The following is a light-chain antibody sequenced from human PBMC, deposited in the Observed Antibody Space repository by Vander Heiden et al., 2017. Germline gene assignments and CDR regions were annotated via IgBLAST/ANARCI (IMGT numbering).Light chain of an antibody. V-gene: IGKV3-11*01. CDR3: PQLGT. CDR2: DTS. J-gene: IGKJ2*01. CDR1: QSVSRY. Sequence: EIVLTQSPATLSLSPGERATLSCRAGQSVSRYLAGYHQKPGQAPRLLIYDTSHRATGTQDTFSGSASGTDFTLTISSLEPEDFGGGDSPQLGTFGQGTKLEIK.